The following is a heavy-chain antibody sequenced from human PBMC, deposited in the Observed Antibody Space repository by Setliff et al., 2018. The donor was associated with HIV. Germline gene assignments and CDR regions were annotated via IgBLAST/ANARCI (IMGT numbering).Heavy chain of an antibody. D-gene: IGHD3-22*01. CDR1: GGSISSYY. Sequence: KTSETLSLTCTVSGGSISSYYWSWIRQPAGEGLEWIGRIFSSGSTSYNSSLKSRVTMSVDTSKNQFSLRLTSVTAADTAVYYCARDPVITMMVGPKFYFDYWGQGILVTVSS. CDR3: ARDPVITMMVGPKFYFDY. V-gene: IGHV4-4*07. J-gene: IGHJ4*02. CDR2: IFSSGST.